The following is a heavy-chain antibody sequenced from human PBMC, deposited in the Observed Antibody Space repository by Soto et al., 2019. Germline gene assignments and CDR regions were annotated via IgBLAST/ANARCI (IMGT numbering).Heavy chain of an antibody. CDR2: ISSSSSTI. V-gene: IGHV3-48*01. J-gene: IGHJ4*02. CDR3: ARAGLYDSSGDYLFRYFDY. Sequence: GGSLRLSCASSGFTFSSYSMNWVRQAPGKGLEWVSYISSSSSTIYYADSVKGRFTISRDNAKNSLYLQMNSLRAEDTAVYYCARAGLYDSSGDYLFRYFDYWGQGTLVTVSA. D-gene: IGHD3-22*01. CDR1: GFTFSSYS.